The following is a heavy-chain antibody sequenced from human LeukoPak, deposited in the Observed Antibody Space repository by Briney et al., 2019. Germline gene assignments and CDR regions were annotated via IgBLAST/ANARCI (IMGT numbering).Heavy chain of an antibody. CDR3: ARRQWLAQGWFDP. D-gene: IGHD6-19*01. Sequence: PAETLSLTCTVSGGSIGSYYWSWIRQPTGKGLESIGYLYYTGSTNYNPSLKSRVTISIDTSKNHFSLNLRSVTAADTAVYYCARRQWLAQGWFDPWGQGILVTVSS. V-gene: IGHV4-59*08. CDR2: LYYTGST. CDR1: GGSIGSYY. J-gene: IGHJ5*02.